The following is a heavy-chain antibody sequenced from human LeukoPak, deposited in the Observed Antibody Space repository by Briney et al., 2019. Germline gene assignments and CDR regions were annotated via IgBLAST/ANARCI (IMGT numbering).Heavy chain of an antibody. Sequence: PGGSLRLSCAALGFTFSRYSMNWVRQAPGKGMEWVSSISSSRSNIYSADSVKGRFTISRDNAKNSLYLQMNSLRAEDTAVYYCARGCGGDCYYYMDVWGKGTTVIVSS. V-gene: IGHV3-21*01. CDR3: ARGCGGDCYYYMDV. J-gene: IGHJ6*03. D-gene: IGHD2-21*01. CDR2: ISSSRSNI. CDR1: GFTFSRYS.